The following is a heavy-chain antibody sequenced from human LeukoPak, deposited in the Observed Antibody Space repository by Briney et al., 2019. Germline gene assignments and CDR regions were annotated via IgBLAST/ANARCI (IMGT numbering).Heavy chain of an antibody. CDR2: INHSGST. V-gene: IGHV4-34*01. J-gene: IGHJ6*02. CDR1: GGSFSGYY. Sequence: SETLSHTCAVYGGSFSGYYWSWIRQPPGKGLEWIGEINHSGSTNYNPSLKSRVTISVDTSKNQFSLKLSSVTAADTAVYYCARGAYCGGDCPLSYYYGMDVWGQGTTVTVSS. CDR3: ARGAYCGGDCPLSYYYGMDV. D-gene: IGHD2-21*02.